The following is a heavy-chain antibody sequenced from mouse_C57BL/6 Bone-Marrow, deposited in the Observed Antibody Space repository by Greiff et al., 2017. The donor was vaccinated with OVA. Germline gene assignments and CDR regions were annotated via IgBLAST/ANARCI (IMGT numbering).Heavy chain of an antibody. D-gene: IGHD4-1*01. V-gene: IGHV1-61*01. CDR3: ARRLGRGVDY. J-gene: IGHJ2*01. CDR1: GYTFTSYW. CDR2: IYPSDSET. Sequence: VQLQQPGAELVRPGSSVKLSCKASGYTFTSYWMDWVKQRPGQGLEWIGNIYPSDSETHYNQKFKDKATLTVDKSSSTAYMQLSSLTSEDSAVYYCARRLGRGVDYWGQGTTLTVSS.